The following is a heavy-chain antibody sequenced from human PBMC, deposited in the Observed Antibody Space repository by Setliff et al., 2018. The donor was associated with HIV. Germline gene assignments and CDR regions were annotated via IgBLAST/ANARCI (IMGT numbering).Heavy chain of an antibody. CDR3: ARVIGDDFWSGTSNWFDP. CDR2: IVPTLGSV. V-gene: IGHV1-69*04. CDR1: GDTFRSYA. D-gene: IGHD3-3*01. Sequence: GASVKVSCKASGDTFRSYAISWVRQAPGQGLEWMGRIVPTLGSVNYAQKFQGRVTITADKPTTTAYMQIVGLTSEDTAIYYCARVIGDDFWSGTSNWFDPWGQGILVTVSS. J-gene: IGHJ5*02.